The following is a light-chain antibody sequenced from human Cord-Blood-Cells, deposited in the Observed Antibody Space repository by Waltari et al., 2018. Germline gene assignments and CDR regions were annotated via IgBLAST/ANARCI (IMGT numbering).Light chain of an antibody. J-gene: IGLJ3*02. Sequence: QSVLPQPPSASGTPGQRVPISCSGSSSHIGSNYVYWYQQLPGTAPKLLIYRNNQRPSGVPDRFSGSKSGTSASLAISGLRSEDEADYYCAAWDDSLSGPVFGGGTKLTVL. CDR2: RNN. CDR1: SSHIGSNY. CDR3: AAWDDSLSGPV. V-gene: IGLV1-47*01.